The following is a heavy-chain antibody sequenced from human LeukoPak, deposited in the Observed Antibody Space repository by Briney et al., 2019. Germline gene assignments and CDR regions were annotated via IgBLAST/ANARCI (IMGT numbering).Heavy chain of an antibody. V-gene: IGHV3-23*01. CDR2: ITGSGRGT. J-gene: IGHJ3*02. CDR1: GLTFSNYA. D-gene: IGHD4-17*01. Sequence: GGSLTLSCTASGLTFSNYATTWVRQAPGKGLEWVSSITGSGRGTYYADSVKGRFSVSRDNSQNTVFLHMNSLRADDTALYYCSKDPNGDYVGAFDMWGPGTMVTVSS. CDR3: SKDPNGDYVGAFDM.